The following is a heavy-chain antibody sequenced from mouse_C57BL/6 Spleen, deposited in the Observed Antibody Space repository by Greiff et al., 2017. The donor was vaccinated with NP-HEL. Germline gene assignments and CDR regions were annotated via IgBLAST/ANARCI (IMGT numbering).Heavy chain of an antibody. D-gene: IGHD2-2*01. J-gene: IGHJ2*01. CDR3: ARRGLRPYYFDY. V-gene: IGHV1-80*01. CDR2: IYPGDGDT. CDR1: GYAFSSYW. Sequence: QVQLQQSGAELVKPGASVKISCKASGYAFSSYWMNWVKQRPGKGLEWIGQIYPGDGDTNYNGKFKGKATLTADKSSSTAYMQLSSLTSEDSAVYFCARRGLRPYYFDYWGQGTTLTVSS.